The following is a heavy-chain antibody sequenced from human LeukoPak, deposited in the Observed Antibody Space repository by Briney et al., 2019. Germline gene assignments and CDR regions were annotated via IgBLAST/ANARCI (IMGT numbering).Heavy chain of an antibody. CDR3: ATRNSSGPLVSWFDP. Sequence: VKVSCKASGYTFTSYGISWVRQAPGQGLEWMGWISAYNGNTNYAQKLQGRVTMTTDTSTSTAYMELRSLRSDDTAVYYCATRNSSGPLVSWFDPWGQGTLVTVSS. J-gene: IGHJ5*02. V-gene: IGHV1-18*01. D-gene: IGHD6-25*01. CDR2: ISAYNGNT. CDR1: GYTFTSYG.